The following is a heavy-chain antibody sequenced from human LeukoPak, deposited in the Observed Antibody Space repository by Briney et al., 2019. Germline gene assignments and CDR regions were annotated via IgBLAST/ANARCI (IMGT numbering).Heavy chain of an antibody. CDR1: GGSLSYYY. V-gene: IGHV4-34*01. J-gene: IGHJ4*02. CDR2: INHSGST. Sequence: PSETLSLTCAVHGGSLSYYYWSWIRQPPGKGLEWIGEINHSGSTNYNPSLKSRVTISVDTSKNQFSLNLNSVTAADTAVYYCVRGGGTEIDYWGQGTLVTVSS. CDR3: VRGGGTEIDY. D-gene: IGHD1-1*01.